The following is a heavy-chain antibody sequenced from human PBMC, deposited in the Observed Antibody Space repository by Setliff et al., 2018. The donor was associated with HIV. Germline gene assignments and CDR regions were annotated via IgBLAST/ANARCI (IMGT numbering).Heavy chain of an antibody. Sequence: SETLSLTCSVSGASISSSSYYWGWIRQPPGKGLEWIGSIYYTGSTYYNPSLKSRVTISVDTSKNQFSLKLSSVTAADTAVYYCARHYNVNYYVRKDFDYWGQGTLVTVS. CDR3: ARHYNVNYYVRKDFDY. CDR2: IYYTGST. V-gene: IGHV4-39*01. CDR1: GASISSSSYY. D-gene: IGHD1-26*01. J-gene: IGHJ4*02.